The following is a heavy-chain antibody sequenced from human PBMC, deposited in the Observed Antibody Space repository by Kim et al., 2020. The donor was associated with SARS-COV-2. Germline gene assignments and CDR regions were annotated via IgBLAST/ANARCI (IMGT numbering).Heavy chain of an antibody. CDR3: ARRFHGAGSRDWFDP. J-gene: IGHJ5*02. Sequence: ASVKVSCKASGYTFSSYGITWVRQVPGQGLEWMGWVSPYNGNRNYAQKFQGRVTMTTDTSAATAYMELRSLRSDDTAMYYCARRFHGAGSRDWFDPWGQGTLVTVSS. CDR1: GYTFSSYG. V-gene: IGHV1-18*01. D-gene: IGHD3-10*01. CDR2: VSPYNGNR.